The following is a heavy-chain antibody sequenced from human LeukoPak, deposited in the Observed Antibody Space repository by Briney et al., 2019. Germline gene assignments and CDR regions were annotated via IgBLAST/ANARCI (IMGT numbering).Heavy chain of an antibody. CDR1: GYTFTGYY. CDR2: INPNSGGT. Sequence: ASVKVSCKASGYTFTGYYMHWVRQAPGQGLEWMGRINPNSGGTNYAQKFQGRVTMTRDTSISTAYMELSRLRSDDTAVYYCVRLGYCTNGVCYGYDYWGQGTLVTVSS. V-gene: IGHV1-2*06. D-gene: IGHD2-8*01. J-gene: IGHJ4*02. CDR3: VRLGYCTNGVCYGYDY.